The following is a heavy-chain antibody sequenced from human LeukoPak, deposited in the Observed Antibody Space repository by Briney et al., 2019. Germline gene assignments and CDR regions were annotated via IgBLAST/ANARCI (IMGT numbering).Heavy chain of an antibody. CDR3: ARRPIYCSGAICLDY. J-gene: IGHJ4*02. CDR2: IYHSGST. Sequence: SQTLSLTCAVSGGSISSGGYFWSWIRQPPGEGLEWIGYIYHSGSTYYNPSLKSRVTISVDRSKNQFSLKLSSVTAADTAVYYCARRPIYCSGAICLDYWGQGTLVTVSS. V-gene: IGHV4-30-2*01. CDR1: GGSISSGGYF. D-gene: IGHD2-15*01.